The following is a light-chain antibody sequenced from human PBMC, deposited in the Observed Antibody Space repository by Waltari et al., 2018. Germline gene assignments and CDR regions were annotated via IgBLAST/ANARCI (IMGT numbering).Light chain of an antibody. CDR1: RSVSSY. CDR3: QQRSDWSRT. Sequence: EIVLTQSPATLSLSPGERATLSCRASRSVSSYLAWYQQKPGQAPRLLIYEASNRATGVPARFSGSGSGTDFTLTISSLEPEDFAVYFCQQRSDWSRTFGQGTKVEIK. CDR2: EAS. J-gene: IGKJ1*01. V-gene: IGKV3-11*01.